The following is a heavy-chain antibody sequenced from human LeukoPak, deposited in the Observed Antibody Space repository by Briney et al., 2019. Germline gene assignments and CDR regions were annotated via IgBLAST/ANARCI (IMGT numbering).Heavy chain of an antibody. J-gene: IGHJ4*02. D-gene: IGHD3-22*01. CDR1: GGSFSGYY. Sequence: PSETLSLTCAVYGGSFSGYYWSWIRQPPGKGLEWIGEINHSGSTNYNPSLKSRVTISVDTSKNQFSLKLSSVTAADTAVYYCARGQRSQYYYDSSGYSTTPFDCWGQGTLVTVSS. CDR3: ARGQRSQYYYDSSGYSTTPFDC. CDR2: INHSGST. V-gene: IGHV4-34*01.